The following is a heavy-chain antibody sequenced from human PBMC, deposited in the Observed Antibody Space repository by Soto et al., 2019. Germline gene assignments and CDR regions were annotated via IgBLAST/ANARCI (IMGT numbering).Heavy chain of an antibody. CDR2: IFNSGSA. D-gene: IGHD5-12*01. CDR3: ERGYSGYDYNFDY. V-gene: IGHV4-31*03. CDR1: GVVTFSGSYY. J-gene: IGHJ4*02. Sequence: PSETLSVTCSFSGVVTFSGSYYWSWIRQRPGKGLECLGYIFNSGSAYYNPSLRSRVTISIDTSKDEFSLTLSSVTAADTAVYFCERGYSGYDYNFDYWGQGISVTVSS.